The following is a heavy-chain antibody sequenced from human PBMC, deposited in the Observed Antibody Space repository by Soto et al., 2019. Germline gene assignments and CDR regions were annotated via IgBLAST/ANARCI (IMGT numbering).Heavy chain of an antibody. CDR3: AKDPYYYDSSGYYFDY. J-gene: IGHJ4*02. CDR2: ISYDGSNK. CDR1: GFTFSSYG. Sequence: GGSLRLSCAASGFTFSSYGMHWVRQAPGKGLEWVAVISYDGSNKYYADSVKGRFTISRDNSKNTLYLQMNSLRAEDTAVYYCAKDPYYYDSSGYYFDYWGQGTLVTVSS. V-gene: IGHV3-30*18. D-gene: IGHD3-22*01.